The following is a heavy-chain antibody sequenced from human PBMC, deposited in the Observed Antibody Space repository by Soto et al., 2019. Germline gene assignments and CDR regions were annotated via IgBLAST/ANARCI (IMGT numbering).Heavy chain of an antibody. Sequence: GVSLRLSWTASGLTFSSYGMHWVRQAPGKGLEWVAVISYDGSNKYYADSVKGRFTISRDNSKNTLYLQMNSLRAEDTAVYYCAKDYDSSGYYYEQFDPWGQGTLVTVSS. J-gene: IGHJ5*02. CDR1: GLTFSSYG. CDR3: AKDYDSSGYYYEQFDP. V-gene: IGHV3-30*18. CDR2: ISYDGSNK. D-gene: IGHD3-22*01.